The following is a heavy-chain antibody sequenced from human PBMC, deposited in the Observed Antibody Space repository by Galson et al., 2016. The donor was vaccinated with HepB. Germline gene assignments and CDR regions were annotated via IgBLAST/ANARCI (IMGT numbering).Heavy chain of an antibody. V-gene: IGHV3-9*01. J-gene: IGHJ5*02. Sequence: SLRLSCAASGFTFENYAMHWVRQVPGKGLEWVSSTTWNSGSKGYADSVKGRFTISRDNAKNSLYLQMNSLRPEDTALYYCAKGFYGDFPSWFDPWGQGTLVTVSS. CDR3: AKGFYGDFPSWFDP. CDR2: TTWNSGSK. CDR1: GFTFENYA. D-gene: IGHD4-17*01.